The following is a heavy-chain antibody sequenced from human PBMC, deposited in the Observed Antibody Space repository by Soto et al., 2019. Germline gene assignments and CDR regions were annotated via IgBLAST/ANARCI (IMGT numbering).Heavy chain of an antibody. CDR2: ISDSGGTT. V-gene: IGHV3-23*01. CDR1: GFTFSSYA. J-gene: IGHJ4*02. Sequence: EVQLLESGGGLVQPGGSLRLSCAASGFTFSSYAMSWVRQAPGKGLEWVSAISDSGGTTYYADSVKGRFTVSRDNSVNTLYLQMNSLRAEDTAVYYCANYDSSGSYSGFAYWGQGTLVTVSS. CDR3: ANYDSSGSYSGFAY. D-gene: IGHD3-22*01.